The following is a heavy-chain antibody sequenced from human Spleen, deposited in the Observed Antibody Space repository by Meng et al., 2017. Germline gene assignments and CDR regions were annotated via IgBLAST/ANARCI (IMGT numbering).Heavy chain of an antibody. J-gene: IGHJ4*02. Sequence: QVQLVQAGSELKKPGASVTVSCKTSGYTFTSYAMNWVRQAPGQGPEWMGWINTNTGNPTYAQGFTGRFVFSLDTSASTAYLQISSLKAEDTAVYFCARGELGIAHRWGQGTLVTASS. V-gene: IGHV7-4-1*02. CDR2: INTNTGNP. D-gene: IGHD6-13*01. CDR1: GYTFTSYA. CDR3: ARGELGIAHR.